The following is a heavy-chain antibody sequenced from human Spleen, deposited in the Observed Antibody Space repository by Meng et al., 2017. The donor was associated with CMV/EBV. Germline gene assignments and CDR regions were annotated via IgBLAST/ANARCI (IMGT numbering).Heavy chain of an antibody. J-gene: IGHJ6*02. CDR3: AKDGMTIPYYYYGMDV. D-gene: IGHD3-10*01. CDR1: GFTFSSYG. V-gene: IGHV3-33*06. CDR2: IWYDGSNK. Sequence: GGSLRLSCAASGFTFSSYGMHWVRQAPGKGLEWVAVIWYDGSNKYYSDSVKGRFTVSRDNSKNTLFLQMNSLRAEDTAVYYCAKDGMTIPYYYYGMDVWGQGTTVTVSS.